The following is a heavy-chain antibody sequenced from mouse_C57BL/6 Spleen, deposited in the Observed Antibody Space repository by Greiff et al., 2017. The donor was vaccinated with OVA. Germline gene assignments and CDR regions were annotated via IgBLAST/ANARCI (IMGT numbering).Heavy chain of an antibody. D-gene: IGHD1-1*01. J-gene: IGHJ3*01. CDR1: GYAFSSYW. CDR2: IDPGDGGT. Sequence: QVQLQQSGAELVKPGASVKISCKASGYAFSSYWMHWVKQRPGQGLEWIGQIDPGDGGTNYNGKFKGKATLTADKSSSTAYMQLSSLTSEDSAVYFCARRGDYGSSYGFAYWGQGTLVTVSA. V-gene: IGHV1-80*01. CDR3: ARRGDYGSSYGFAY.